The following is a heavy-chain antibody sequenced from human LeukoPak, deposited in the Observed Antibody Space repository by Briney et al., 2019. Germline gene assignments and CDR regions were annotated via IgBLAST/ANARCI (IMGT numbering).Heavy chain of an antibody. J-gene: IGHJ3*02. Sequence: PSETLSLTCTVSGDPTSSSTYYWDWIRQAPGKGLEWIGNIYDSGTTHYNPSLKSRVTISGDTSKNQFSQKLNSVTAADTAIYYCATHRRSGSGGSENAFEIWGQGTMVTVSS. D-gene: IGHD5-12*01. V-gene: IGHV4-39*01. CDR3: ATHRRSGSGGSENAFEI. CDR1: GDPTSSSTYY. CDR2: IYDSGTT.